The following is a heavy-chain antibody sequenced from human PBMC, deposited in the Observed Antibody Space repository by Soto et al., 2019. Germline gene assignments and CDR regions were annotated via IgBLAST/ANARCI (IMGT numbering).Heavy chain of an antibody. V-gene: IGHV1-69*12. D-gene: IGHD2-15*01. CDR2: IIPIFGTA. Sequence: QVQLVQSGAEVKKPGSSVKVSCKASGGTFSSYAISWVRQAPGQGLEWMGGIIPIFGTADYAQKFQGRVTSTADESTGTAYMELSSLRSEDTAVYYCASVETQRYYYGMDVWGQGTTVTVSS. CDR3: ASVETQRYYYGMDV. CDR1: GGTFSSYA. J-gene: IGHJ6*02.